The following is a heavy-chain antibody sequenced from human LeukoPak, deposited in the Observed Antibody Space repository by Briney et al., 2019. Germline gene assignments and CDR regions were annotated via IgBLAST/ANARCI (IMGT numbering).Heavy chain of an antibody. CDR1: GYTFRDYG. D-gene: IGHD2-21*02. CDR3: ARGGGDSYQDY. Sequence: ASVKVSCKASGYTFRDYGFSWVRQAPGQGLEWMGWISAYNAKTNYVQKLQGRVTMTTDTSTNTAYMELRSLRSDDTAVYYCARGGGDSYQDYWGQGTLVTVSS. CDR2: ISAYNAKT. V-gene: IGHV1-18*01. J-gene: IGHJ4*02.